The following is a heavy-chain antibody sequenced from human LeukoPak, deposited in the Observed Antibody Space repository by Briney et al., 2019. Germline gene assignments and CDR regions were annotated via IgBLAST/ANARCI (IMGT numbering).Heavy chain of an antibody. CDR2: IRIRNKDNSYTT. V-gene: IGHV3-72*01. CDR1: GFIFSDHY. J-gene: IGHJ6*02. D-gene: IGHD3-16*01. CDR3: ARGASYTPGANYYYGMDV. Sequence: GGSLRLSCAASGFIFSDHYMDWVRQAPGKGLEWIGRIRIRNKDNSYTTEYAASVKGRFTISRDDSKNSLYLQMNSLKTEDTAVYYCARGASYTPGANYYYGMDVWGQGTTVTVSS.